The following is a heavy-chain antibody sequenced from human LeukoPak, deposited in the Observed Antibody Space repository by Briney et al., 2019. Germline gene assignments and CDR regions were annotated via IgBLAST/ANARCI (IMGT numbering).Heavy chain of an antibody. CDR1: GFTFSSYE. CDR3: AREVTGGFDY. D-gene: IGHD2-21*02. V-gene: IGHV3-48*03. Sequence: GGSLRLSCAASGFTFSSYEMNWVRQAPGKGLEWVSYISSSGSTIYYADSVKGRFTMSRDNAKNSLYLQMNSLRAEDTAVYYCAREVTGGFDYWGQGTLVTVSS. CDR2: ISSSGSTI. J-gene: IGHJ4*02.